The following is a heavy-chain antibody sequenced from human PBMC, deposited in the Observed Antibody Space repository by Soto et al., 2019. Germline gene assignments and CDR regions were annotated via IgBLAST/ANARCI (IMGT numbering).Heavy chain of an antibody. V-gene: IGHV1-18*01. CDR3: ARDAAIGMNDY. CDR2: ISAYNGNK. D-gene: IGHD1-20*01. Sequence: GASVKVSCKASGYTFTSYGISWVRQAPGQGLEWMGWISAYNGNKKYAQKLQGRVTMTTDTSTSTAYMGLRSLRSDDTAVYYCARDAAIGMNDYWGQGTLVTVSS. J-gene: IGHJ4*02. CDR1: GYTFTSYG.